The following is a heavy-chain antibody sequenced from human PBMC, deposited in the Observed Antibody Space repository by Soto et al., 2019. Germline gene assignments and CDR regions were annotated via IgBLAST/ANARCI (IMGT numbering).Heavy chain of an antibody. Sequence: QVQLQQWGAGLLKPSETLSLTCAVYGGSFSGYYWSWIRQPPGKGLEWIGEINHSGSTNYNPSLKRRVTISVNTAKNQFSLKLSSVTAAGTAGYYCARGRRIAVAGAPEYFQHWGQGTMGNGSS. CDR2: INHSGST. J-gene: IGHJ1*01. D-gene: IGHD6-19*01. CDR3: ARGRRIAVAGAPEYFQH. CDR1: GGSFSGYY. V-gene: IGHV4-34*01.